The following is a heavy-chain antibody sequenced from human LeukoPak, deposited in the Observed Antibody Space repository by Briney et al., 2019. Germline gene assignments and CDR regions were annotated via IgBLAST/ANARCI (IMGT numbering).Heavy chain of an antibody. CDR3: ARDWSIGFGELFRAFDI. J-gene: IGHJ3*02. CDR1: GATFSSYA. CDR2: IIPIFGTA. Sequence: SVKVSCKASGATFSSYAISWVRQAPGQGLEWMGGIIPIFGTANYAQKFQGRVTITADESTSTAYMELSSLRSEDTAVYYCARDWSIGFGELFRAFDIWGQGTMVTVSS. V-gene: IGHV1-69*01. D-gene: IGHD3-10*01.